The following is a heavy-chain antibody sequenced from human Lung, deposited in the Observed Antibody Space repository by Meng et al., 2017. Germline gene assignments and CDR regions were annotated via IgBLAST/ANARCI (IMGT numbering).Heavy chain of an antibody. D-gene: IGHD4-11*01. V-gene: IGHV4-34*01. CDR1: GGSCSDYY. CDR3: ARGPTTMAHDFDY. J-gene: IGHJ4*02. Sequence: QVPLQQWGAGLLKPSETLSLTCVVSGGSCSDYYWSWIRQPPGKGLEWIGEINHSGSTNYNPSLESRATISVDTSQNNLSLKLSSVTAADSAVYYCARGPTTMAHDFDYWGQGTLVTVSS. CDR2: INHSGST.